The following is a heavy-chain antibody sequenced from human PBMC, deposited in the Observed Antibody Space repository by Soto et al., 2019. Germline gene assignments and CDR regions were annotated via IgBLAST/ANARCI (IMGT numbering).Heavy chain of an antibody. D-gene: IGHD1-26*01. J-gene: IGHJ6*02. CDR2: INPNSGGT. CDR3: ARDYEWGVYGMDV. CDR1: GYTFTGYY. V-gene: IGHV1-2*04. Sequence: GASVKVSCKASGYTFTGYYMHWVRQAPGQGLEWMGWINPNSGGTNYAQKFQGWVTMTRDTSISTAYMELSRLRSDDTAVYYCARDYEWGVYGMDVWGQGTTVTVSS.